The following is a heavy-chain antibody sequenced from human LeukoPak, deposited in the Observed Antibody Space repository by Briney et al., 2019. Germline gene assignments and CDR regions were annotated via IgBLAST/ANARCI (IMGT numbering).Heavy chain of an antibody. CDR3: ARAAGSDSRDYFDY. Sequence: ASVKVSCKASGYIFTGYYMHWVRQAPGQGLEWMGWINPNSGGTNYAQKFQGRVTVTRDTSISTAYMGLSGLRSDDTAVYYCARAAGSDSRDYFDYWGQGTLVTVSS. D-gene: IGHD2-21*02. V-gene: IGHV1-2*02. CDR2: INPNSGGT. CDR1: GYIFTGYY. J-gene: IGHJ4*02.